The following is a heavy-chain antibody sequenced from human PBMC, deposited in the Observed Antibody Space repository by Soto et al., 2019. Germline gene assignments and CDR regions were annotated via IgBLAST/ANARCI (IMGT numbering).Heavy chain of an antibody. Sequence: SETLSLTCTVSGGSVSSYYWSWIRQPPGRGLEWIGYIYYSGSTNYNPSLKGRVTISVDTSKNQFSLKLSSVTAADTAVYYCASGRGYFDYWGQGTLVTVSS. V-gene: IGHV4-59*02. J-gene: IGHJ4*02. CDR1: GGSVSSYY. CDR3: ASGRGYFDY. CDR2: IYYSGST.